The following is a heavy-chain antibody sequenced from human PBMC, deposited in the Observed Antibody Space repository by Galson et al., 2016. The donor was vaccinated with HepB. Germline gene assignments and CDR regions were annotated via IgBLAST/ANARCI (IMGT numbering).Heavy chain of an antibody. J-gene: IGHJ5*02. Sequence: SVKVSCKASGYTFTGYYMHWVRQVPGQGLEWMGWINPNSGATNYAQKFQGRVTMTRDTSISTAYMELSRLRSDDTAVYYCAVEWADAFHNWFDPWGQGTLVTVPS. D-gene: IGHD1-26*01. CDR3: AVEWADAFHNWFDP. CDR2: INPNSGAT. CDR1: GYTFTGYY. V-gene: IGHV1-2*02.